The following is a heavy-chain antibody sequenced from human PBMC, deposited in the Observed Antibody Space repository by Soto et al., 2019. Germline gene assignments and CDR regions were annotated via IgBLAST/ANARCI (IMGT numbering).Heavy chain of an antibody. CDR2: ISSSSSYI. CDR1: GFTFSSYS. J-gene: IGHJ5*02. Sequence: GGSLRLSCAASGFTFSSYSMNWVRQAPGKGLEWVSSISSSSSYIYYADSVKGRFTISRDNAKNSLYLQMNSLRAEDTAVYYCARDSYYDFWSVYPSSLGNNWFDPWCQGTLVTVSS. D-gene: IGHD3-3*01. CDR3: ARDSYYDFWSVYPSSLGNNWFDP. V-gene: IGHV3-21*01.